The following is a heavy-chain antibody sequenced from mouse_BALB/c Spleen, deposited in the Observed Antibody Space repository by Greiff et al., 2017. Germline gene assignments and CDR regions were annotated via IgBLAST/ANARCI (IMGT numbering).Heavy chain of an antibody. V-gene: IGHV5-4*02. J-gene: IGHJ2*01. CDR2: ISDGGSYT. CDR3: ARAGGGYYPNY. D-gene: IGHD2-3*01. CDR1: GFTFSDYY. Sequence: EVKVVESGGGLVKPGGSLKLSCAASGFTFSDYYMYWVRQTPEKRLEWVATISDGGSYTYYPDSVKGRFTISRDNAKNNLYLQMSSLKSEDTAMYYCARAGGGYYPNYWGQGTTLTVSS.